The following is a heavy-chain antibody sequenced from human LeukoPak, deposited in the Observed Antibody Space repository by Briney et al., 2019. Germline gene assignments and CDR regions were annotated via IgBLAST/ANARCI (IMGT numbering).Heavy chain of an antibody. CDR3: ARHRRRYGSGRRFDY. CDR2: IYYSGST. J-gene: IGHJ4*02. Sequence: SETLSLTCTVSGGSISSSSYYWGWIRQPPGKGLEWIGSIYYSGSTYYNPSLKSRVTISVDTSKNQFSPKLSSVTAADTAVYYCARHRRRYGSGRRFDYWGQGTLVTVSS. D-gene: IGHD3-10*01. V-gene: IGHV4-39*01. CDR1: GGSISSSSYY.